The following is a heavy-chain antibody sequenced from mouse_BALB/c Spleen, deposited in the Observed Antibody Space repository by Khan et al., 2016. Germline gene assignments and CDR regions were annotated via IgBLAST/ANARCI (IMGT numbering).Heavy chain of an antibody. CDR1: GFDFSRYW. Sequence: EVKLLESGGGLVQPGGSLKLSCAASGFDFSRYWMSWVRQAPGKGLEWIGEINPDSSTINYTPSLKDKFIISRDTAKNTLYLQMSKVRSEDTALYYCARQEDYAMDYWGQGTSVTVSS. V-gene: IGHV4-1*02. CDR3: ARQEDYAMDY. J-gene: IGHJ4*01. CDR2: INPDSSTI.